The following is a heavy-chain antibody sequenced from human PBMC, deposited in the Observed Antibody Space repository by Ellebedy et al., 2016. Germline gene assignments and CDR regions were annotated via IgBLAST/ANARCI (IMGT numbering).Heavy chain of an antibody. CDR2: SSTT. V-gene: IGHV1-18*01. J-gene: IGHJ5*02. CDR3: ATDTRDGVGTSEAFLDP. CDR1: GYTFINHD. Sequence: ASVKVSXXASGYTFINHDITWVRQAPGQGLEWMGGSSTTNYAQKFQGRVTMTTDTSTGTDYMELRSLTFDDTAVYYCATDTRDGVGTSEAFLDPWGQGTLVTVS. D-gene: IGHD4-23*01.